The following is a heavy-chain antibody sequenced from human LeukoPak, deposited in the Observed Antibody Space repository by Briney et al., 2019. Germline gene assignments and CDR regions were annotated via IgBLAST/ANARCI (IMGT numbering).Heavy chain of an antibody. J-gene: IGHJ1*01. CDR1: GFTFTNAW. V-gene: IGHV3-23*01. CDR3: AQQVGYCSSGSCYFTY. D-gene: IGHD2-15*01. Sequence: PGGSLRLSCVDSGFTFTNAWMSWVRQAPGKGLEWVSAISNTGGSTYYADSVKGRFTISRDKSKNTLSLQMNSLRAEDTAVYYCAQQVGYCSSGSCYFTYWGQGTLVTVSS. CDR2: ISNTGGST.